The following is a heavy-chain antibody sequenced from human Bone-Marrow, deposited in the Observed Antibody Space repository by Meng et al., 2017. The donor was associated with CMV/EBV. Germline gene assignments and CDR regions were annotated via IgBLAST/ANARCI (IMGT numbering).Heavy chain of an antibody. CDR1: GRSFSGYY. D-gene: IGHD2-2*02. V-gene: IGHV4-34*01. J-gene: IGHJ6*02. CDR2: INHSGST. Sequence: LEIRSCTRAVHGRSFSGYYWSWIRQPPGKGLEWIGEINHSGSTNYNPSLKSPVTISVDTSKNQFSLKLSSVTAAETAVYYCARGGVPAAILYYYYYYGMDVWGQGTTVTVSS. CDR3: ARGGVPAAILYYYYYYGMDV.